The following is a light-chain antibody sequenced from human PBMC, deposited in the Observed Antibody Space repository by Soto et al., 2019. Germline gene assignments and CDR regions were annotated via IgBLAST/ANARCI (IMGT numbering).Light chain of an antibody. CDR1: QSVSSSY. Sequence: EIVLTQSPGTLSLSQGERATLSCRASQSVSSSYLAWYQQKPGQAPRLLIYGASSRATGIPDRFSGSGSGTDFTLTISSLEPEDFVVYYCQQRSNLPITFGQGRRLEI. V-gene: IGKV3D-20*02. CDR2: GAS. J-gene: IGKJ5*01. CDR3: QQRSNLPIT.